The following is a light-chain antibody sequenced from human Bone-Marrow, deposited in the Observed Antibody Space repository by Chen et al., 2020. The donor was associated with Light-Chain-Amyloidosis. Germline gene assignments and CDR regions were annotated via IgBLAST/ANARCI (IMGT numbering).Light chain of an antibody. CDR1: QTISSNY. Sequence: EIVLTQSPGTLSLSPGEGANLSCRASQTISSNYLTWYQQKFGQAPRLLIYGSSSRATGLPDRFTGSGSGTDFTLTINRLEPEDFAMYYCQQYGNSPLTFGGGTKVEIK. J-gene: IGKJ4*01. V-gene: IGKV3-20*01. CDR3: QQYGNSPLT. CDR2: GSS.